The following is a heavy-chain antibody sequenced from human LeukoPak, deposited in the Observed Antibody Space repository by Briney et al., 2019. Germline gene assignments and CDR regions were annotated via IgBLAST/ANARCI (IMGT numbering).Heavy chain of an antibody. Sequence: SETLSLTCTVSGGPISSSSYYWGWIRQPPGKGLEWIGSIYYSGSTYYNPSLKSRVTISVDTSKNQFSLKLSSVTAADTAVYYCARERRPRIQLWLGNWFDPWGQGTLVTVSS. J-gene: IGHJ5*02. CDR3: ARERRPRIQLWLGNWFDP. CDR2: IYYSGST. V-gene: IGHV4-39*07. D-gene: IGHD5-18*01. CDR1: GGPISSSSYY.